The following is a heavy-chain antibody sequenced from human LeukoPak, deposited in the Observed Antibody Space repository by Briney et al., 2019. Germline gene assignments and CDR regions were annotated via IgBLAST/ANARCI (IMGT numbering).Heavy chain of an antibody. D-gene: IGHD3-9*01. CDR3: AKDSLRLRYYDILTGYYIPWGYFDY. J-gene: IGHJ4*02. CDR1: GFTFSSCG. V-gene: IGHV3-30*18. CDR2: ISYDGSNK. Sequence: GRSLRLSCAASGFTFSSCGMHWVRQAPGKGLEWVAVISYDGSNKYYADSVKGRFTISRDNSKNTLYLQMNSLRAEDTAVYYCAKDSLRLRYYDILTGYYIPWGYFDYWGQGTLVTVSS.